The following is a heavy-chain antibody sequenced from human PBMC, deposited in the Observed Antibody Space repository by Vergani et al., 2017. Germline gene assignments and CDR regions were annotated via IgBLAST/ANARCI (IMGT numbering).Heavy chain of an antibody. CDR2: IIPIFGTA. J-gene: IGHJ6*01. Sequence: QVQLVQSGAEVKKPGSSVKVSCKVSGGIFSSYATSWVRQAPGQGLEWMGGIIPIFGTANYAQKFQGRVTITADESTSTDYMELSSLRSEDTAVYYCARGRFGELLGTCMDGCGEGTAFAVSS. D-gene: IGHD3-10*01. CDR3: ARGRFGELLGTCMDG. CDR1: GGIFSSYA. V-gene: IGHV1-69*01.